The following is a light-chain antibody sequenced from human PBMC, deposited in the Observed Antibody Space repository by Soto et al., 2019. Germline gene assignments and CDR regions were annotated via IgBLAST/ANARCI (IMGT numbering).Light chain of an antibody. J-gene: IGKJ1*01. Sequence: DIQMTQSPSAMSASVGDRVTITCRATQDISNYLTWFQQKPGKVPQRLIYAASTLQGGVPSRFSGSGSGTEFTLTISSLQPEDVATYYCLQHKTYPWTFGQGTKVEVK. V-gene: IGKV1-17*03. CDR1: QDISNY. CDR2: AAS. CDR3: LQHKTYPWT.